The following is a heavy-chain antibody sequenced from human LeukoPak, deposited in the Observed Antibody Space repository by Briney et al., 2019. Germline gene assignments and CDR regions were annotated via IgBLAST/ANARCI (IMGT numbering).Heavy chain of an antibody. CDR3: ARVGYYRSGSYRYFQH. V-gene: IGHV1-2*02. D-gene: IGHD3-10*01. CDR1: GYTFTGYS. CDR2: INPNSGGT. J-gene: IGHJ1*01. Sequence: ASVKVSCKASGYTFTGYSMHWVRQAPGQGLEWMGWINPNSGGTNYAQKFQGRVTMTRDTSISTAYMELSRLRSDDTAVYYCARVGYYRSGSYRYFQHWGQGTLVTVSS.